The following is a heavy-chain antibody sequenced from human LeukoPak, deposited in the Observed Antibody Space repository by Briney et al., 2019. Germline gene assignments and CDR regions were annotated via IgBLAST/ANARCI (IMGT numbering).Heavy chain of an antibody. J-gene: IGHJ4*02. D-gene: IGHD2-21*01. CDR2: ISGTGGST. Sequence: PGGSLRLSCAASGFSFSNYQMSWVRKAPGKGLEWVSAISGTGGSTYYADSVKGRFTISRDNSKNTLYLQMNSLRAENTAVYYGANAYSGAVHYWGQGTLVTVSS. CDR3: ANAYSGAVHY. CDR1: GFSFSNYQ. V-gene: IGHV3-23*01.